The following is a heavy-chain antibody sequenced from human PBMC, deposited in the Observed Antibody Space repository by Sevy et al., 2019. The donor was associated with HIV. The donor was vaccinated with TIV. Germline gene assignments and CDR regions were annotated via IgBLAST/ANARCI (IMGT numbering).Heavy chain of an antibody. Sequence: ASVKVSCKPSGNTFTVYYMYWVRQAPGQGLEWMGWINPNSGGTNYAQKFQGRVTMTSDTSINTAYMELSRLRSDDTAVYYCARDVYTSRPLGFDPWGQGTLVTVSS. CDR2: INPNSGGT. J-gene: IGHJ5*02. D-gene: IGHD4-4*01. CDR3: ARDVYTSRPLGFDP. V-gene: IGHV1-2*02. CDR1: GNTFTVYY.